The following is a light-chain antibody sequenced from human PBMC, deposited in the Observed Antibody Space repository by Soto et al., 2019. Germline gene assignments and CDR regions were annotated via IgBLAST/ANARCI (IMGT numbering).Light chain of an antibody. V-gene: IGKV1-9*01. CDR3: QQLNR. J-gene: IGKJ2*01. CDR2: AAS. CDR1: QGISSY. Sequence: IQLTQSPSSLSASVGDRVTIACRASQGISSYLAWYQQKPGKAPKLLIYAASTLESGVPSRFSGSGSGKDLTLTITRLKTEDFATYYCQQLNRFGQGTKVDIK.